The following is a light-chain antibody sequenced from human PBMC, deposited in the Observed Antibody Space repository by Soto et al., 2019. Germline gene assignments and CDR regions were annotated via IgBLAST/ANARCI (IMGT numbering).Light chain of an antibody. CDR3: QSYDSSLTGSV. Sequence: QTVLTQPPSVSGAPGQTVTISCTGSSSNIGAGYDVHWYQQLPGTAPKLLLYGAINRPSGIPDRFSGSKSGTSASLAITWLQAEDEAHYYCQSYDSSLTGSVFGGGTKLTVL. CDR1: SSNIGAGYD. V-gene: IGLV1-40*01. CDR2: GAI. J-gene: IGLJ2*01.